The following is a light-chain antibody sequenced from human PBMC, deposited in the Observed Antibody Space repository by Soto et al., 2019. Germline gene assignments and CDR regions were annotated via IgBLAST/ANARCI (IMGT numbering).Light chain of an antibody. CDR2: GAS. J-gene: IGKJ2*01. CDR3: QQYNNWPRT. CDR1: QSVSSN. V-gene: IGKV3-15*01. Sequence: EIVMTQSPATLSVSPGERATLSCRTSQSVSSNLAWYQQKPGQAPRLLIYGASTRATGIPVRFSGSGSGTEFTLTISSLQSEDFAVYYLQQYNNWPRTFGQGTKLEIK.